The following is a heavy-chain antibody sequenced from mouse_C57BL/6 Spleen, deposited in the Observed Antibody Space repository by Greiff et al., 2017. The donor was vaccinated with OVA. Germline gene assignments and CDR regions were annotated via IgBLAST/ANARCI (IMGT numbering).Heavy chain of an antibody. Sequence: VQLQQSGPVLVKPGASVKMSCKASGYTFTDYYMNWVKQSHGKSLEWIGVINPYNGGTSYNQKFKGKATLTVDTSSSTAYMQLSSLTSEDSAVYYCARKVEDYFDYWGQGTTLTVSS. CDR3: ARKVEDYFDY. J-gene: IGHJ2*01. CDR1: GYTFTDYY. V-gene: IGHV1-19*01. CDR2: INPYNGGT. D-gene: IGHD1-1*01.